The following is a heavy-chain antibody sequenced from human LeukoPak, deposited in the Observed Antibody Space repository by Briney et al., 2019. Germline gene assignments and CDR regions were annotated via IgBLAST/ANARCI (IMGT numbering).Heavy chain of an antibody. CDR3: ARLDGYDLDY. Sequence: SETLSLTCTVSGGSISSSSYYWGWIRQPPGKGLEWIGSIYYSGSTYYNPSPKSRVTISVDTYKNQFSLKLSSVTAEDTAVYYCARLDGYDLDYWGQGTLVTVSS. CDR1: GGSISSSSYY. D-gene: IGHD5-24*01. V-gene: IGHV4-39*01. CDR2: IYYSGST. J-gene: IGHJ4*02.